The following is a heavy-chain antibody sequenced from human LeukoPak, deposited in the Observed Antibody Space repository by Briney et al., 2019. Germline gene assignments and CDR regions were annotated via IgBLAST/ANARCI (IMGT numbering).Heavy chain of an antibody. CDR3: ARKRKGAYDFDF. CDR2: IYYTGST. D-gene: IGHD3-16*01. J-gene: IGHJ4*02. CDR1: GGSIGSSNYY. V-gene: IGHV4-39*07. Sequence: SETLSLTCTVSGGSIGSSNYYWGWIRQPPGKGLEWIGSIYYTGSTYYNPSLKSRVTISVDTSKNQFSLKINSVTAADTAVYYCARKRKGAYDFDFWGQGTLVTVSS.